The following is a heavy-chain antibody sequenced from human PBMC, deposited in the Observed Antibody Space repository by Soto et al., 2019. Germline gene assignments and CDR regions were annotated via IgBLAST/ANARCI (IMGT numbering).Heavy chain of an antibody. CDR1: GESFSGYI. CDR3: ARGLITGSHYSGGWYYFDS. V-gene: IGHV4-34*01. J-gene: IGHJ4*02. Sequence: QVQLQQSGAGLLKPSETLSLTCAVYGESFSGYIWTWIRQTPGKGLQRIGQINHSGSASYNPSLKSRVTISVHTSNSQFSLELSSVTAADTAVYYCARGLITGSHYSGGWYYFDSWGQGTQVTVSS. D-gene: IGHD6-19*01. CDR2: INHSGSA.